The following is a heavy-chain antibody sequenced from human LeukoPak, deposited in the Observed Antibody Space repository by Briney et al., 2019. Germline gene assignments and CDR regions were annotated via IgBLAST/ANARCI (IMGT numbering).Heavy chain of an antibody. V-gene: IGHV1-2*02. Sequence: ASVKVSCKASGYTFTGYYMHWVRQAPGQGLEWMGWINPNSGVTNYAQKLQGRVTMTTDTSTSTAYMELRSLRSDDTAVYYCARDLSPYTVTKDYWGQGTLVTVSS. J-gene: IGHJ4*02. CDR1: GYTFTGYY. D-gene: IGHD4-17*01. CDR3: ARDLSPYTVTKDY. CDR2: INPNSGVT.